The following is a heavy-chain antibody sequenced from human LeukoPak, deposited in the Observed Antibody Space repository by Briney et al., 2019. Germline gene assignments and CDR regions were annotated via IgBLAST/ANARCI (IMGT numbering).Heavy chain of an antibody. CDR2: ISSSSSTI. Sequence: GGSLRLSCAASGFTFSSYSMNWVRQAPGKGLEWVSYISSSSSTIYYADSVKGRFTISRDNAKNSLYLQMNSLRAEDTAVYYCARDEGGWELPGYFDYWGQGTLVTVSS. V-gene: IGHV3-48*01. CDR1: GFTFSSYS. J-gene: IGHJ4*02. CDR3: ARDEGGWELPGYFDY. D-gene: IGHD1-26*01.